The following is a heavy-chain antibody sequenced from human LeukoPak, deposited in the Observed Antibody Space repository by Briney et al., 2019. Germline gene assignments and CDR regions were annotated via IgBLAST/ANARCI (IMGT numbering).Heavy chain of an antibody. Sequence: GRSLRLSCAASGFTFSDFGILWVRQAPGKGLEWVAVISYDGSKKYYGDSVKGRFTNSRDNSKNTLYLQMNSLRTEDTAVYYCARIHSGYDPPYSYYGMDVWGRGTRVTVSS. J-gene: IGHJ6*04. CDR1: GFTFSDFG. CDR2: ISYDGSKK. D-gene: IGHD5-12*01. CDR3: ARIHSGYDPPYSYYGMDV. V-gene: IGHV3-30*04.